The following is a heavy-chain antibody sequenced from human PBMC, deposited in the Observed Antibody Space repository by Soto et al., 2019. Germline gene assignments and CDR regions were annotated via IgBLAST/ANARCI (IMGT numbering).Heavy chain of an antibody. Sequence: PSETLSLTCAVYGGSFSGYYWSWIRQPPGKGLEWIGEINHSGSTNYNPSLKSRVTISVDTSKNQFSLKLSSVTAADTAVYYCARLGYDFWSGYYHFDYWGQGTLVTVSS. CDR1: GGSFSGYY. J-gene: IGHJ4*02. D-gene: IGHD3-3*01. CDR2: INHSGST. V-gene: IGHV4-34*01. CDR3: ARLGYDFWSGYYHFDY.